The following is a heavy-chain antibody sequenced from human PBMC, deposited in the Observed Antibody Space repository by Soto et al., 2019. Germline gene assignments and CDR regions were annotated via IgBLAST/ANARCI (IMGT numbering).Heavy chain of an antibody. CDR1: GFTFSSYA. CDR3: AREGTTVTTSGYFDY. J-gene: IGHJ4*02. CDR2: ISYDGSNK. Sequence: QVQLVESGGGVVQPGRSLRLSCAASGFTFSSYAMHWVRQAPGKGLEWVAVISYDGSNKYYADSVKGRFTISRDNSKNTRYLQMNSLRAEDTAVYYCAREGTTVTTSGYFDYWGQGTLVTVSS. V-gene: IGHV3-30-3*01. D-gene: IGHD4-17*01.